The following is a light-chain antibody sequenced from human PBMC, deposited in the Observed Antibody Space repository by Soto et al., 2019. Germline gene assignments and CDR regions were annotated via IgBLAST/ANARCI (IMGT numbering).Light chain of an antibody. J-gene: IGLJ1*01. CDR2: EVR. Sequence: QSALTQPASVSGSPRQSITISCTGTNSDVRSYNLASWYEHHPGKAPKLMISEVRKQPSGVSNRFSGSTPGNTASLTIYGLQAEDEADYYCCSYAGSNTFSYVFGTGSKLTVL. V-gene: IGLV2-23*02. CDR1: NSDVRSYNL. CDR3: CSYAGSNTFSYV.